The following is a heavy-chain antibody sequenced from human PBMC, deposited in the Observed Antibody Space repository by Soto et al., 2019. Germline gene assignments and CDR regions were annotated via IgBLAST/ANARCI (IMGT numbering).Heavy chain of an antibody. J-gene: IGHJ6*02. CDR2: ISYDGSNK. Sequence: TGGSLRLSCAASGFTFSSYGMHWVRQAPGQGLEWVAVISYDGSNKYYADSVKGRFTISRDNSKNTLYLQMNSLRAEDTAVYYCAKGETYYDIVTGYYRPHGMDVWGQETTVTVSS. CDR3: AKGETYYDIVTGYYRPHGMDV. CDR1: GFTFSSYG. D-gene: IGHD3-9*01. V-gene: IGHV3-30*18.